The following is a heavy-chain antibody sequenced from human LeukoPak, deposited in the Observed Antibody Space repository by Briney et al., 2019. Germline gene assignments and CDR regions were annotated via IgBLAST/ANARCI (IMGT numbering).Heavy chain of an antibody. Sequence: GESLKISCMGSGYSFTSYWIGWVRQMPGKGLEWMGIIYPGDSDTRYSPSFQGQVTISADKSISTAYLQWSSLQASDTAMYYCARQLLGYYDFWSGFGGFDPWGQGTLVTVSS. V-gene: IGHV5-51*01. J-gene: IGHJ5*02. D-gene: IGHD3-3*01. CDR3: ARQLLGYYDFWSGFGGFDP. CDR1: GYSFTSYW. CDR2: IYPGDSDT.